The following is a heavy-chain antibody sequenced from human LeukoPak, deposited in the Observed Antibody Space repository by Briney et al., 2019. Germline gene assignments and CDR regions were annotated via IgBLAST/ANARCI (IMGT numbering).Heavy chain of an antibody. CDR2: ISAYNGNT. V-gene: IGHV1-18*01. Sequence: ASVKVSCKSSGYTFTSCGISWVRQAPGQGLEWMGWISAYNGNTNYAQKLQGRVTMTTDTSTSTAYMELRSLRSDDTAVYYCARWGAAHSTEIDAVDIWGQGTMVTVSS. CDR1: GYTFTSCG. D-gene: IGHD2-21*02. CDR3: ARWGAAHSTEIDAVDI. J-gene: IGHJ3*02.